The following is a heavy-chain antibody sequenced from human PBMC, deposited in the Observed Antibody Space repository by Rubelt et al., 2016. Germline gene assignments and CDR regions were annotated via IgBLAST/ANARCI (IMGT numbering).Heavy chain of an antibody. Sequence: QVQLVQSGAEVKEPGASVKVSCKASGYTFTGYYMHWVRQAPGQGLEWMGWISPNNGCTNYAQKLQGRVTMTTDTSTSTAYMELRSLRSDDTAVYYCAGWYSGSYSLDYWGQGTLVTVSS. J-gene: IGHJ4*02. CDR1: GYTFTGYY. V-gene: IGHV1-2*02. CDR2: ISPNNGCT. CDR3: AGWYSGSYSLDY. D-gene: IGHD1-26*01.